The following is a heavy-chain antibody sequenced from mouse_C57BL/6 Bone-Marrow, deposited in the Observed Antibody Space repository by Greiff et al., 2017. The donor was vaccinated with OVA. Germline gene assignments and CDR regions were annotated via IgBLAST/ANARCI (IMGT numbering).Heavy chain of an antibody. CDR2: INPGSGGT. CDR3: ARDWDHYWYFDV. Sequence: QVQLQQSGAELVRPGTSVKVSCKASGYAFTNYLIEWVKQRPGQGLEWIGVINPGSGGTNYNEKFKGKATLTADKSSSTAYMQLSSLTSEDSAVYVCARDWDHYWYFDVWGTGTTVTVSS. V-gene: IGHV1-54*01. J-gene: IGHJ1*03. CDR1: GYAFTNYL. D-gene: IGHD4-1*01.